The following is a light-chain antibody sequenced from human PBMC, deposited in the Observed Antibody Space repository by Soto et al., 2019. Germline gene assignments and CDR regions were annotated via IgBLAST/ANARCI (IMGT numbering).Light chain of an antibody. CDR1: QSVSSNY. CDR2: GVS. Sequence: EVVLTQSPGTLSLSPGESATLSCRASQSVSSNYLAWYQQKPGQAPRLLIYGVSTRATGIPDRFSGSGSGTDFSLTISRLEPEDFALYYCQQYFTSPLTFGGETKVEIK. J-gene: IGKJ4*01. CDR3: QQYFTSPLT. V-gene: IGKV3-20*01.